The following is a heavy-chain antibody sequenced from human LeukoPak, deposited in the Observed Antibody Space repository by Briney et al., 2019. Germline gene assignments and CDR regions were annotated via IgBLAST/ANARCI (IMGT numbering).Heavy chain of an antibody. Sequence: SETLSLTCTVSGGSISRYYWSWIRQPPGKGLEWIGYKDYSGSTNYNRSLKSRVTISVDTSKNQFSLKLSSVTAADTAVYYCARVYYSSSYDYWYFDLWGRGTLVTVSS. CDR2: KDYSGST. J-gene: IGHJ2*01. D-gene: IGHD6-13*01. V-gene: IGHV4-59*01. CDR3: ARVYYSSSYDYWYFDL. CDR1: GGSISRYY.